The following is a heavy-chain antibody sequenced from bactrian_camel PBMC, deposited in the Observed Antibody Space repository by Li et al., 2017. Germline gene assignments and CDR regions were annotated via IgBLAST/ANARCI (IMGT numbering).Heavy chain of an antibody. J-gene: IGHJ4*01. CDR2: IDSDGST. V-gene: IGHV3S67*01. CDR3: AAVSTGPCLSVISRGSPQRGDFQF. D-gene: IGHD7*01. Sequence: DVQLVESGGALVVPGGSLRLSCAASGFTYSSDYNSGCMGWFRQAPGKEREAVAAIDSDGSTSYADSVKGRFTISKNVTKDTVYLQMDSLKPEDSAVYYCAAVSTGPCLSVISRGSPQRGDFQFWGQGTQVTVS. CDR1: GFTYSSDYNSG.